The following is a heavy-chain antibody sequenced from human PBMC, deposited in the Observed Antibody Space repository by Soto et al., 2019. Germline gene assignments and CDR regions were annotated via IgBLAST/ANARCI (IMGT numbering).Heavy chain of an antibody. J-gene: IGHJ4*02. CDR2: IYYSGST. Sequence: SETLSLTCTVSGGSISSGGYYWSWIRQHPGKGLELIGYIYYSGSTYYNPSLKSRVTISVETSKNQFSLKLSSVTAADTAVYYCARAASITMIVVVNNYYFDYWGQGTLVTVSS. CDR3: ARAASITMIVVVNNYYFDY. D-gene: IGHD3-22*01. CDR1: GGSISSGGYY. V-gene: IGHV4-30-4*08.